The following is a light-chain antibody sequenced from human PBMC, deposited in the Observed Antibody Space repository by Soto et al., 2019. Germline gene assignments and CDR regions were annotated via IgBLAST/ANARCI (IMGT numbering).Light chain of an antibody. J-gene: IGKJ3*01. CDR3: QHRSNWPPLFT. V-gene: IGKV3-11*01. Sequence: EIVLTQSPATLSLSPGETATLSCTASHSVASYLAWYQQKPGQAPRLLISDASNRATGIPGRFSGSGSGTDFTLTISSLEPEDFAVYYCQHRSNWPPLFTFGPGSKVEIK. CDR1: HSVASY. CDR2: DAS.